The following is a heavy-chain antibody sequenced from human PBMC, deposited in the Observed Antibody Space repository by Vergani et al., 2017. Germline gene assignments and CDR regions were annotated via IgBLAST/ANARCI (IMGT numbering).Heavy chain of an antibody. CDR1: GFTFSSYW. V-gene: IGHV3-74*01. J-gene: IGHJ3*02. CDR2: INSDGSST. D-gene: IGHD3-16*01. Sequence: EVQLVESGGGLVKPGGSLRLSCAASGFTFSSYWMHWVRQAPGKGLVWVSRINSDGSSTSYADSVKGRFTISRDNAKNTLYLQMDSLRAEDTAVYYCAREGAPHDAFDIWGQGTMVTVSS. CDR3: AREGAPHDAFDI.